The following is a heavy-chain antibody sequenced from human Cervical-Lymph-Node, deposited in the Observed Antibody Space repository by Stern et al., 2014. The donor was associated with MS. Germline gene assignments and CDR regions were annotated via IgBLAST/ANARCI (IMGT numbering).Heavy chain of an antibody. J-gene: IGHJ6*02. Sequence: QVQLVESGPGLVKPSQTLSLTCTVSGGSISRGHSLWGLIRQPPGQELEWMGSIYSRGRNNDNYSHKSRATISEDTSKTQFSLGRSSVTAADTAVYYCARETAYYYGTDVWGQGTTVTVSS. CDR1: GGSISRGHSL. CDR2: IYSRGRN. V-gene: IGHV4-61*02. CDR3: ARETAYYYGTDV.